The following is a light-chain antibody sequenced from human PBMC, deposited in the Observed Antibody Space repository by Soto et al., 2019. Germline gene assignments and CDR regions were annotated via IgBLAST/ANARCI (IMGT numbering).Light chain of an antibody. V-gene: IGKV1-39*01. CDR2: AAS. CDR1: QSISSY. CDR3: QQSYSTPWT. J-gene: IGKJ1*01. Sequence: QLTQSPSSLSASVGDRVTITCRASQSISSYLNWYQQKPGKAPKLLIYAASSLQSGVPSRFSGSGSGTDFTLTISSLQPIDFATYYCQQSYSTPWTFGQGTKVDI.